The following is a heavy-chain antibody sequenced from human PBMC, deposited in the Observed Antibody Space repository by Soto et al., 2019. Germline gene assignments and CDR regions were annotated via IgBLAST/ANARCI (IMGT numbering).Heavy chain of an antibody. CDR2: IDPSDSYT. CDR3: ARQSSSSGYYYGMDV. CDR1: GYSFTSYW. Sequence: GESLKISCKGSGYSFTSYWISWVRQMPGKGLEWMGKIDPSDSYTNYSPSFQGHVTISADKSISTAYLQWSSLKASDTAMYYCARQSSSSGYYYGMDVWGQGTTVTVSS. V-gene: IGHV5-10-1*01. D-gene: IGHD6-6*01. J-gene: IGHJ6*02.